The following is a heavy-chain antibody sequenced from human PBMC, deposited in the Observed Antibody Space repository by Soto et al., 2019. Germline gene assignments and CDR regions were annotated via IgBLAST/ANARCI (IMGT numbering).Heavy chain of an antibody. CDR2: ISSSSSFR. CDR1: GFTLSSYM. V-gene: IGHV3-21*01. D-gene: IGHD2-21*01. Sequence: NPGGSLRLSCAASGFTLSSYMMNWVRQAPGKGLEWVSSISSSSSFRNYADSVKGRFSISRDNDKNLVYLQMDSLRAEDTAVYYCARDPPLSVLVVVATDDFWGQGTLVTVSS. CDR3: ARDPPLSVLVVVATDDF. J-gene: IGHJ4*02.